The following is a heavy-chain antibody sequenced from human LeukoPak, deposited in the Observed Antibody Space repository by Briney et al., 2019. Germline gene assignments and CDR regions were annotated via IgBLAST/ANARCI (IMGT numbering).Heavy chain of an antibody. CDR3: AKGTEYYYLDV. CDR2: IYYSGST. V-gene: IGHV4-39*01. Sequence: PSETLSLTCTVSGGSISSSSYYWVWIRQPPGKGLEWIGSIYYSGSTYYSPSPKSRVTISVDTSKNQFSLKLSSVTAADTAVYYCAKGTEYYYLDVWGKGTTVTVSS. CDR1: GGSISSSSYY. J-gene: IGHJ6*03.